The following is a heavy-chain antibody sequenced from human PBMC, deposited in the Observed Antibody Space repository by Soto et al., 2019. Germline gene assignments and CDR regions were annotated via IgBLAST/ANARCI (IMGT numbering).Heavy chain of an antibody. D-gene: IGHD2-21*01. CDR3: ARGGYCGVTDCYLFDI. V-gene: IGHV4-34*02. Sequence: QVQLQQWGAGLLEPSETLSLTCAVSGGSLSGYYWSWIRQSPGKELEWIGEINRSGSTIYNPSLRSPVTISVDSSANEFSLKLRSVTAADTAVYYCARGGYCGVTDCYLFDIWGQGTLVTVSS. CDR1: GGSLSGYY. CDR2: INRSGST. J-gene: IGHJ4*02.